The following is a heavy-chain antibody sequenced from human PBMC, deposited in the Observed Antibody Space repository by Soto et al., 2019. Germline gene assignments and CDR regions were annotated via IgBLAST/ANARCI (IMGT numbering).Heavy chain of an antibody. CDR1: GFSFSSHG. CDR2: ISYDGGNK. D-gene: IGHD4-17*01. J-gene: IGHJ5*02. CDR3: ARDPPGGDYCAGFQS. V-gene: IGHV3-30*03. Sequence: QVQLLESGGDVVQPGRSLTLSCLASGFSFSSHGMHWIRQATGKGLEWLAVISYDGGNKNYADSVRDRFTISRDNSKNRVFLPINSLRPEDTAVYFCARDPPGGDYCAGFQSWGQGTLVIVSS.